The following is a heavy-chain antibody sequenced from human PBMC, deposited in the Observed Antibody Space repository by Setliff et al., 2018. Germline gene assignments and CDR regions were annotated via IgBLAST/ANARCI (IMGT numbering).Heavy chain of an antibody. D-gene: IGHD3-3*01. Sequence: PSETLSLTCAVYGGSFSGYYWSWIRQPPGKGLEWIGEINHSGTTNYNPSLKSRVTISVDTSKNQFSLKLSSVTAADTAVYYCARDQYNFWSGYFYESSWFDPWGQGTLVTVSS. CDR2: INHSGTT. CDR3: ARDQYNFWSGYFYESSWFDP. CDR1: GGSFSGYY. J-gene: IGHJ5*02. V-gene: IGHV4-34*01.